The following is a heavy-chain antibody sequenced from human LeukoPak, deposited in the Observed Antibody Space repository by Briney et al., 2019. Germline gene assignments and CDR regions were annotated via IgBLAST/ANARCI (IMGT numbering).Heavy chain of an antibody. J-gene: IGHJ6*03. CDR2: IYYSGST. D-gene: IGHD3-9*01. CDR3: ARGIYDILTGGMAHHYYYMAV. CDR1: GGSISSSSYY. Sequence: PWETLSLTCTVSGGSISSSSYYWGWIRQPPGKGLEWIGSIYYSGSTYYNPSLKSRVTISVDTSKNQSSLKLSSVTAADTAVYYCARGIYDILTGGMAHHYYYMAVWGKGTTVTISS. V-gene: IGHV4-39*07.